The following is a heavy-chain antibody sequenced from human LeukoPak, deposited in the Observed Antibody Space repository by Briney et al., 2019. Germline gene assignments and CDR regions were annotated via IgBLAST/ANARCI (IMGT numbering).Heavy chain of an antibody. J-gene: IGHJ5*02. CDR2: INHSGST. D-gene: IGHD3-22*01. V-gene: IGHV4-34*01. CDR1: GGSFSGYY. CDR3: ARGLSKAYYYDSSGYWLDP. Sequence: PSETLSLTCAVYGGSFSGYYWSWIRQPPGKGLEWIGEINHSGSTNYNPSLKSRVTISVDTSKNQFSLKLSSVTAADTAVYYCARGLSKAYYYDSSGYWLDPWGQGTLVTVSS.